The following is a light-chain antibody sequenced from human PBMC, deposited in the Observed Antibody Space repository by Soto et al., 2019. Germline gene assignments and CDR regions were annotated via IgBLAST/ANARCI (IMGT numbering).Light chain of an antibody. CDR3: QQSYSSPGT. Sequence: DIQMTQSPSSLSAPVGERATITGGPGQSMEKYLNWFQHKPGKAPYLLIYAASHLRSGVPTRFSGSGTGTSFTLTISSLQYEDLATYYCQQSYSSPGTFGRGTKVELK. J-gene: IGKJ1*01. CDR2: AAS. V-gene: IGKV1-39*01. CDR1: QSMEKY.